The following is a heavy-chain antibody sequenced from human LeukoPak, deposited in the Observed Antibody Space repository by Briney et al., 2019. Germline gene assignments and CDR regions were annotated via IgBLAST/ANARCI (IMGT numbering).Heavy chain of an antibody. J-gene: IGHJ4*02. CDR3: TRDPILGAPDYFDY. D-gene: IGHD1-26*01. CDR2: IRYDGSNK. Sequence: GGSLRLSCAASGFTFSSYGMHWVRQAPGKGLEWVASIRYDGSNKYYADSVKGRFTISRGNSKNTMYLQMNNLREEDTAVYYCTRDPILGAPDYFDYWGQGTLVTVSS. V-gene: IGHV3-30*02. CDR1: GFTFSSYG.